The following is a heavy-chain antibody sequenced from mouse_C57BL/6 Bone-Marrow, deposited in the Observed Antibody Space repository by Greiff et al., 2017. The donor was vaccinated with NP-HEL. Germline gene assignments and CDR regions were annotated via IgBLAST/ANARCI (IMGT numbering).Heavy chain of an antibody. CDR2: IHPNSGST. Sequence: VQLQQPGAELVKPGASVKLSCKASGYTFTSYWMHWVKQRPGQGLEWIGMIHPNSGSTNYNEKFKSKATLTVDESSSTAYMQLSSLTSEGSAVYYCARGAGSSYDYAMDYWGQGTSVTVSS. J-gene: IGHJ4*01. CDR3: ARGAGSSYDYAMDY. CDR1: GYTFTSYW. V-gene: IGHV1-64*01. D-gene: IGHD1-1*01.